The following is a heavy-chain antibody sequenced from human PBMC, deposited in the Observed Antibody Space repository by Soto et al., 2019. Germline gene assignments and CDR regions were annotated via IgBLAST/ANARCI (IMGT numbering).Heavy chain of an antibody. V-gene: IGHV1-18*01. CDR3: ARGGYYDIETYNWFDP. Sequence: ASVKVSCKASGDTFNFYSINWVRQAPGLGLEWMGRINPIISKSNYPQKLQGRLTMTTDTSTTTAYMELRSLRSGDTAVYYCARGGYYDIETYNWFDPWGQGPLVTVSS. J-gene: IGHJ5*02. D-gene: IGHD3-22*01. CDR2: INPIISKS. CDR1: GDTFNFYS.